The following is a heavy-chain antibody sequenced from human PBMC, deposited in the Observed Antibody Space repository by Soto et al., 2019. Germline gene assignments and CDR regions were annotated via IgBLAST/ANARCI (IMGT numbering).Heavy chain of an antibody. CDR1: GFTFSSYG. CDR3: AKLQLLWFGEFPFDY. V-gene: IGHV3-30*18. Sequence: TLRLSCAASGFTFSSYGMHWVRQAPGKGLEWVAVISYDGSNKYYADSVKGRFTISRDNSKNTLYLQMNSLRAEDTAVYYCAKLQLLWFGEFPFDYWGQGTLVTVSS. J-gene: IGHJ4*02. D-gene: IGHD3-10*01. CDR2: ISYDGSNK.